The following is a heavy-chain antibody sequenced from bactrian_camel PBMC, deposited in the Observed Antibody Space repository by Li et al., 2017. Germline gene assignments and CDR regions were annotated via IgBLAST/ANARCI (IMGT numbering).Heavy chain of an antibody. CDR2: IFSNDGTT. V-gene: IGHV3S64*01. CDR1: AYSFAMMA. Sequence: HSCGVSAYSFAMMAWFRQAPGEEREAVATIFSNDGTTFYADSAKGRFTISRDNAKNTVYLQLNGLKTDDTGMYYFFFSSRRRH. J-gene: IGHJ7*01.